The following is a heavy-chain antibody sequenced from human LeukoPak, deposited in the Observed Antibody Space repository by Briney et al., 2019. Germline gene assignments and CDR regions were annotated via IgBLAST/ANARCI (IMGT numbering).Heavy chain of an antibody. CDR3: ASHDYGDYGDFDY. V-gene: IGHV3-53*01. D-gene: IGHD4-17*01. CDR2: IYSGGST. CDR1: GFTVSSNY. J-gene: IGHJ4*02. Sequence: GGSLRLSCAASGFTVSSNYMSWVRQAPGKGLEWVSVIYSGGSTYYADSVKGRFTISRDNSKYTLYLQMNSLRAEDTAVYYCASHDYGDYGDFDYWGQGTLVTVSS.